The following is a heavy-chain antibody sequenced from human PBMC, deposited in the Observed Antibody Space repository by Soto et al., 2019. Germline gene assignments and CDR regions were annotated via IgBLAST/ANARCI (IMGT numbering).Heavy chain of an antibody. V-gene: IGHV1-18*01. J-gene: IGHJ6*03. Sequence: GASVKVSCEDSGYRFTSNGISWVRQAPGQGLEWMGWISAYNGNTNYAQKLQGRVTMTTDTSTSTAYMELRSLRSDDTAVYYCARDRRITMVRGVEMQNYMDVWGKGTTVTVSS. D-gene: IGHD3-10*01. CDR1: GYRFTSNG. CDR2: ISAYNGNT. CDR3: ARDRRITMVRGVEMQNYMDV.